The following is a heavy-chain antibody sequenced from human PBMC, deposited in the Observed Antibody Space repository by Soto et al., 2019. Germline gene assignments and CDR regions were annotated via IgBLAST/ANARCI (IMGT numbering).Heavy chain of an antibody. D-gene: IGHD3-22*01. CDR2: IYSGGYT. CDR3: AREAIIVIAAPEYYFDY. CDR1: GFDVSNTD. V-gene: IGHV3-66*01. J-gene: IGHJ4*02. Sequence: EVQLVESGGDLVQRGGSLRLSCAASGFDVSNTDMSWVRQAPGKGLEWVSVIYSGGYTNYADSVKGRFIVSRDSPKNTLYLQMDSLIAVDTAVYYGAREAIIVIAAPEYYFDYWGQGTMVTVSS.